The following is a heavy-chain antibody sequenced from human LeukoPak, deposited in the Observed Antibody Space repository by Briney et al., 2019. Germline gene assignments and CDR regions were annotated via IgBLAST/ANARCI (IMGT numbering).Heavy chain of an antibody. V-gene: IGHV3-21*01. CDR3: ASTYDYVWGSFRTGYFDY. CDR2: IISRSSDI. J-gene: IGHJ4*02. CDR1: GFTFSSYS. Sequence: GGSLRLSCKVSGFTFSSYSMNWVRQAPGKGLEWVSYIISRSSDIYYADSVKGRFTISRDNAKTSLYLQMNSLRAEDTAVYYCASTYDYVWGSFRTGYFDYWGQGTLVTVSS. D-gene: IGHD3-16*02.